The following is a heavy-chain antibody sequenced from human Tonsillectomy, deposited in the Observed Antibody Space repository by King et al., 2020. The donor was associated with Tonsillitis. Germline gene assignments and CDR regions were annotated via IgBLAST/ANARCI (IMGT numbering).Heavy chain of an antibody. CDR3: ASVEDDSSGYFI. V-gene: IGHV4-4*07. CDR1: GGSISSYY. Sequence: QLQESGPGLVKPSETLSLTCTVSGGSISSYYWSWIRQPAGKGLEWMGRIYTSGSTNYNPSLKSRVTMSVDTTKNQFSLKLRSVTAADTAVYYCASVEDDSSGYFIWGQGTLVTVSS. D-gene: IGHD3-22*01. J-gene: IGHJ4*02. CDR2: IYTSGST.